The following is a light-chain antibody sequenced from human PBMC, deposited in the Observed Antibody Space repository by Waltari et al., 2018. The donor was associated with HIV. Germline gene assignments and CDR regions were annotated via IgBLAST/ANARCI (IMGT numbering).Light chain of an antibody. Sequence: QSALTQPRSVSGSPGQSVTISCTGSSSDVGGYNYVSWYQQHPTKAPNLIIYGVSERPSGVPDRFSGSKSGNRASLPISGLQSEDEADYYCYSYAGSLLFGGGTKLTVL. J-gene: IGLJ2*01. CDR1: SSDVGGYNY. CDR3: YSYAGSLL. CDR2: GVS. V-gene: IGLV2-11*01.